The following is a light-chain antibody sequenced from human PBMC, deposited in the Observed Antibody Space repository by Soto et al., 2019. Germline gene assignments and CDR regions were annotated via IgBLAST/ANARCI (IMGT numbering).Light chain of an antibody. CDR1: QSVDRNY. CDR3: QQYGSSPLT. V-gene: IGKV3-20*01. Sequence: IVLTQSPGALSLYQGERATLSCRASQSVDRNYLAWYQQKPGQAPRLLIYVASNRATGIPDRFSGSGSGTDFTLTISRLEPEDFAVYYCQQYGSSPLTFGGGTKVDIK. J-gene: IGKJ4*01. CDR2: VAS.